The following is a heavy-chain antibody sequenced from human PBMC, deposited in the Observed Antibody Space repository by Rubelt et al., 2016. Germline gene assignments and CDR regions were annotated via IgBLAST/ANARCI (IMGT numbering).Heavy chain of an antibody. CDR2: ISYDGSHK. Sequence: QVQLVESGGGVVQPGRSLRLSCAASGFTFSTYAIHWVRQAPGKGLEWVAVISYDGSHKNYADSVKGRFTISRDKSKNTLYLQMNSLRAEDTAVYYCARSYGYDLGSYFDFWGQGTLVIVSS. CDR1: GFTFSTYA. D-gene: IGHD5-12*01. J-gene: IGHJ4*02. CDR3: ARSYGYDLGSYFDF. V-gene: IGHV3-30*04.